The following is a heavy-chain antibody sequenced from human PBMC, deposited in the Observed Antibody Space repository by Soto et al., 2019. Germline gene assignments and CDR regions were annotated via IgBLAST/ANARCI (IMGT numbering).Heavy chain of an antibody. J-gene: IGHJ4*01. Sequence: EILCVRYTVAWGTISSYCCSCILQPAGKGLEWIGRIYTSGSTNYNPSLKSRVTMSVDTSKNQFSLKLSSVTAADTAVYYCARDYYDSSGRTASFDYWGHGILVTAS. CDR3: ARDYYDSSGRTASFDY. CDR1: WGTISSYC. CDR2: IYTSGST. V-gene: IGHV4-4*07. D-gene: IGHD3-22*01.